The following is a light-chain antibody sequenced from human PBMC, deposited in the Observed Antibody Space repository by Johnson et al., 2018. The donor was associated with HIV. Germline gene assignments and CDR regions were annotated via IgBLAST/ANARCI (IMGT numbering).Light chain of an antibody. Sequence: QSVLTQPPSVSAAPGQKVTISCSGSSSNIGDNYVSWYQQLPGTATKLLIYENTKRHSGIPDRFSGSKSGTSATLGITGLQTGDEGDYYCGTWDRSLSAGGVFGTGTKVTVL. CDR2: ENT. V-gene: IGLV1-51*02. CDR1: SSNIGDNY. CDR3: GTWDRSLSAGGV. J-gene: IGLJ1*01.